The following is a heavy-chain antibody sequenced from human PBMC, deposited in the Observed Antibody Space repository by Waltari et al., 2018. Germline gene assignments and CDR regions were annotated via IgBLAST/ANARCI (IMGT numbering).Heavy chain of an antibody. V-gene: IGHV3-7*01. CDR3: ARTGYGGNALDY. J-gene: IGHJ4*02. CDR1: GFTFSRYW. CDR2: MNPDGSEK. D-gene: IGHD2-15*01. Sequence: EVQLVESGGGLVQPGGSLRLSCAASGFTFSRYWMNWVRQAPGKGLEWVANMNPDGSEKQYVDSVKGRFPTSRDNTKNSLYLQRNSLRAEDTAIYYGARTGYGGNALDYWGQGTLVTVSS.